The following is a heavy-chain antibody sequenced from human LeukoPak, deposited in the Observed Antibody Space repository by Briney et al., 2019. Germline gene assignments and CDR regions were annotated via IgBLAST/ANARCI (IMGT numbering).Heavy chain of an antibody. D-gene: IGHD6-6*01. Sequence: PKASVKVSCKASGYTFTGYYMHWVRRAPGQGLEWMGWINPNSGGTNYAQKFQGRVTMTRDTSISTAYMELSRLRSDDTAVYYCARDAPGEQLVYFDYWGQGTLVTVSS. V-gene: IGHV1-2*02. J-gene: IGHJ4*02. CDR1: GYTFTGYY. CDR2: INPNSGGT. CDR3: ARDAPGEQLVYFDY.